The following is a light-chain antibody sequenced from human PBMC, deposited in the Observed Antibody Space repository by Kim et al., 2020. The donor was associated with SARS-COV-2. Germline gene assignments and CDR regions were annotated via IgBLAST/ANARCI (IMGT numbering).Light chain of an antibody. Sequence: SPEERATLSCRASESISSSYLAWFQQKPGQAPRLLIYGASRRATGFPDRFSGSRSGTDFTLTISRLEPEDFAVYYCQQYASSPWTFGQGTKVDIK. CDR2: GAS. J-gene: IGKJ1*01. CDR1: ESISSSY. V-gene: IGKV3-20*01. CDR3: QQYASSPWT.